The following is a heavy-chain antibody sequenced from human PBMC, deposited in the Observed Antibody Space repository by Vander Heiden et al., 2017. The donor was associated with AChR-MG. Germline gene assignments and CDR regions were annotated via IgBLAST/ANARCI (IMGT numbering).Heavy chain of an antibody. D-gene: IGHD3-10*01. CDR2: ISGSGGRT. Sequence: EVPLLESGGGLVQPGGSLRLSFAASGFTFSSYAMSWVRQAPGKGLEWVSAISGSGGRTYYADSVKGRFTISRDNSKNTLYLQMNSLRAEDTAVYYCAKSYYGSGSYYNVVYFDYWGQGTLVTVSS. J-gene: IGHJ4*02. V-gene: IGHV3-23*01. CDR3: AKSYYGSGSYYNVVYFDY. CDR1: GFTFSSYA.